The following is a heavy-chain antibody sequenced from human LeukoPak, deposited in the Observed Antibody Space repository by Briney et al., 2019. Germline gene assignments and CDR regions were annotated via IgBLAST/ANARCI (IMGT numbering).Heavy chain of an antibody. Sequence: PSETLSLTCTVSGGSISSYYGTWIRQSPGKGLEWIGYIYYSGYTNSNPSLKSRVTISVDTSKNQFSLNLKSVTATDTAVYYCARSEMPTRSDAFDIWGQGTMVSVSS. V-gene: IGHV4-59*01. D-gene: IGHD5-24*01. CDR3: ARSEMPTRSDAFDI. CDR2: IYYSGYT. J-gene: IGHJ3*02. CDR1: GGSISSYY.